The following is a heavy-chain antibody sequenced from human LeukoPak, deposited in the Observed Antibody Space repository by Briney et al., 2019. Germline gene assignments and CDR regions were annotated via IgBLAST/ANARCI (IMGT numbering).Heavy chain of an antibody. Sequence: ASVKVSCKASGYTFTSYGISWVRQAPGQGLEWMGWISAYNGNTNYAQKLQGRVTMTTDTSTSTAYMELRSLRSDDTAVYYCASHPLRFGGKSPDYMDVWGKGTTVTVSS. V-gene: IGHV1-18*01. CDR3: ASHPLRFGGKSPDYMDV. CDR1: GYTFTSYG. J-gene: IGHJ6*03. CDR2: ISAYNGNT. D-gene: IGHD3-10*01.